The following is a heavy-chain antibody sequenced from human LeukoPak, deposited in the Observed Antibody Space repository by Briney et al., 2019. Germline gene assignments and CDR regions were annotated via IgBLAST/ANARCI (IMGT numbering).Heavy chain of an antibody. Sequence: PSETLSLTCTVSGYSISSGYYWGWIRQPPGKGLEWIGSIYHSGSTYYNPSLKSRVTISVDTSKNQFSLKLSSVTAADTAVYYCARASYGDWGYWGQGTLVTVSS. CDR1: GYSISSGYY. J-gene: IGHJ4*02. D-gene: IGHD4-17*01. CDR3: ARASYGDWGY. CDR2: IYHSGST. V-gene: IGHV4-38-2*02.